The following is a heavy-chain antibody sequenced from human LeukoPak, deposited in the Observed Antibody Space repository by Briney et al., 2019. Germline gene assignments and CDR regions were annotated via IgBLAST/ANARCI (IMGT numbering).Heavy chain of an antibody. CDR2: ISTVSTYT. CDR1: GFTFTDYS. J-gene: IGHJ6*03. CDR3: ARDGSGFYHYYYMDV. D-gene: IGHD6-25*01. V-gene: IGHV3-21*01. Sequence: PGGSLTLSCAPSGFTFTDYSMNWVRQAPGKGLEWVAHISTVSTYTHYTDSVKGRFTLSRDNRKNLLYLQMSSLGAEDTAVYYCARDGSGFYHYYYMDVWGKGTTVTVSS.